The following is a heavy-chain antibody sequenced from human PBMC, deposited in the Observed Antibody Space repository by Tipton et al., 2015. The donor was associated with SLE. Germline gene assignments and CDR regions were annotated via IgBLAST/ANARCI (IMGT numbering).Heavy chain of an antibody. CDR3: ARETGEEGFDY. D-gene: IGHD3-16*01. J-gene: IGHJ4*02. Sequence: QVQLVQSGAVVKTPGSSVTVSCKASGGTFSTYAINWVRQAPGQGLEWMGGIIPIFGTANYAQKFQGRVAITTDESTSTAYMELSSLRSEDTAVYYCARETGEEGFDYWGQGTLVTVSS. V-gene: IGHV1-69*01. CDR2: IIPIFGTA. CDR1: GGTFSTYA.